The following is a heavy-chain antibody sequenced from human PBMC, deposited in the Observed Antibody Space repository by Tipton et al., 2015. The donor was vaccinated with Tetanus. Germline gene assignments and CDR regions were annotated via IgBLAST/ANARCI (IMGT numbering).Heavy chain of an antibody. D-gene: IGHD3-22*01. CDR3: ARIRYYPDSSAFLSDY. V-gene: IGHV4-61*08. CDR2: IYYRGET. CDR1: GDSLVRGGYY. Sequence: TLSLTCTVSGDSLVRGGYYWTWMRQPPGKGLEWLGYIYYRGETNYNPSVSSRLTISLDTSKNQVSLRLTSVTAADTAVYFCARIRYYPDSSAFLSDYWGRGIRVTVSS. J-gene: IGHJ4*02.